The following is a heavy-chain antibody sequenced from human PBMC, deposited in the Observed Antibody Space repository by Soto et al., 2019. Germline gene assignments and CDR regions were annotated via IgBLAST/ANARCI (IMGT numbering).Heavy chain of an antibody. CDR1: GYSFTSYG. CDR2: ISAYNGNT. J-gene: IGHJ4*02. CDR3: ATVESVKAYSSES. V-gene: IGHV1-18*01. Sequence: ASVKVSFKASGYSFTSYGISWVRQAPGQGLEWMGWISAYNGNTNYAQKLQGRVTMTTDTSTSTAYMELRSLRSDDTAVYYCATVESVKAYSSESWGQGTLVTVSS. D-gene: IGHD6-19*01.